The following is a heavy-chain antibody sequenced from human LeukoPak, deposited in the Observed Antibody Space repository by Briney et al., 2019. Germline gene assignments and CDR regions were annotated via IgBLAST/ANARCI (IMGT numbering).Heavy chain of an antibody. CDR2: IYDNGST. D-gene: IGHD3-22*01. CDR1: GGSISSTNW. V-gene: IGHV4-4*02. Sequence: PSETLSLTCAVSGGSISSTNWWNWVRQPPGKGLEWIGEIYDNGSTNYNPSLKSRVTISVDKSKNQFSLKLSSVTAADTAVYYCAKAGSYYDTLYDAWGQGTLVTVSS. J-gene: IGHJ5*02. CDR3: AKAGSYYDTLYDA.